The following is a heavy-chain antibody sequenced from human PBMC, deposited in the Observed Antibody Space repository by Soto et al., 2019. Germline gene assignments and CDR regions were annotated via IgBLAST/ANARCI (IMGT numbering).Heavy chain of an antibody. CDR2: IRSKAYGGTT. CDR1: GFTFSSHG. CDR3: TRGVYYYYGMDV. V-gene: IGHV3-49*04. J-gene: IGHJ6*02. Sequence: GGSLRLSCAASGFTFSSHGMHWVRQAPGKGLEWVGFIRSKAYGGTTEYAASVKGRFTISRDDSKSIAYLQMNSLKTEDTAVYYCTRGVYYYYGMDVWGQGTTVTVSS. D-gene: IGHD3-3*01.